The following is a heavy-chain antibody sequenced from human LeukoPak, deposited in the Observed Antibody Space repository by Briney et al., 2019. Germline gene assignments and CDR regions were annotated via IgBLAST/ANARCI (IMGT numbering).Heavy chain of an antibody. Sequence: QTGGSLRLSCAASGFTFSSYAMSWVRQAPGKGLEWVSGISGSGISTYYADSVKGRFTFSRDNSKNTLYLQMNSLRAEDTAVYFCAKDRVTAAGDDAFDIWGQGTIVTVSS. J-gene: IGHJ3*02. CDR1: GFTFSSYA. CDR2: ISGSGIST. V-gene: IGHV3-23*01. D-gene: IGHD6-13*01. CDR3: AKDRVTAAGDDAFDI.